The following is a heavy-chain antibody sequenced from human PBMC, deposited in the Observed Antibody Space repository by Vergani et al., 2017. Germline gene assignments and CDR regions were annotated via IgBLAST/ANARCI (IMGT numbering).Heavy chain of an antibody. CDR2: ISGSGGST. D-gene: IGHD2-2*01. Sequence: EVQLLESGGGLVQPGGSLRLSCAASGFTFSSYAMSWVRQAPGKGLEWVSAISGSGGSTYYADSVKGRFTISRDNSKNTLYLQMNSLRAEDTAVYYCAKDLSIVVVPVRWAKEYYYGMDVWGQGTTVTVSS. CDR1: GFTFSSYA. CDR3: AKDLSIVVVPVRWAKEYYYGMDV. J-gene: IGHJ6*02. V-gene: IGHV3-23*01.